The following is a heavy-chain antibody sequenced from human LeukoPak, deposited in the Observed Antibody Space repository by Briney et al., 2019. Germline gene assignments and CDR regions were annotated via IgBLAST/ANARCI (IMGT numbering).Heavy chain of an antibody. J-gene: IGHJ6*02. V-gene: IGHV7-4-1*02. CDR1: GYTFTSYA. CDR3: ARTFAGAGSGSPPLYGMDV. D-gene: IGHD3-10*01. CDR2: INTNTGNP. Sequence: ASVKVSCKASGYTFTSYAMNWVRQAPGQGLEWMGWINTNTGNPTYAQGFTGRFVFSLDTSVSTAYLQISSLKAEDTAVYYCARTFAGAGSGSPPLYGMDVWGQGTTVTVSS.